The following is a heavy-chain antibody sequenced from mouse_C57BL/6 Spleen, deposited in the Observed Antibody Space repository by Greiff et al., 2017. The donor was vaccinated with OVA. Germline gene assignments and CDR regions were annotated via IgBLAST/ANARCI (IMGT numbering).Heavy chain of an antibody. CDR3: ARSYYSNYEAMDY. Sequence: EVQRVESGAELVKPGASVKLSCTASGFNIKDYYMHWVKQRPEQGLEWIGRIDPEDGETNYAPKFQGKATLTADTSSNTAYLQLSSLTSEDTAVYYCARSYYSNYEAMDYWGQGTSVTVSS. CDR2: IDPEDGET. CDR1: GFNIKDYY. V-gene: IGHV14-2*01. D-gene: IGHD2-5*01. J-gene: IGHJ4*01.